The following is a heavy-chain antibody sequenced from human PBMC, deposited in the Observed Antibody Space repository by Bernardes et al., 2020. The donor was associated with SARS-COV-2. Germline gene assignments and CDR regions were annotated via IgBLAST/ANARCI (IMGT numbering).Heavy chain of an antibody. J-gene: IGHJ6*02. CDR2: ISPNSGGT. V-gene: IGHV1-2*02. CDR3: ARVSSYGLDV. Sequence: ASVKVSCKASGYTFTDYYMSWVRQAPGQGLEWMGWISPNSGGTNYAQKFQGRVTMTRDTSISTAYMEMSRLRSDDAAIHYCARVSSYGLDVWGQGTTVTVSS. CDR1: GYTFTDYY.